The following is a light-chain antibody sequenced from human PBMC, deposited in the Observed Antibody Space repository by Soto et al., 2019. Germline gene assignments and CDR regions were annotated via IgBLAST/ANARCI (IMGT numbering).Light chain of an antibody. Sequence: ERVLTQSPATLSLSPGERSTLSCSASQSVSSSYLAWYQQKPGQAPRLLIYGASSRATGIPDRFGGSGSGTDFTLTISRLEPEDFAVYYCQQYGSSPPFTFGQGTKVDIK. CDR3: QQYGSSPPFT. CDR2: GAS. CDR1: QSVSSSY. J-gene: IGKJ1*01. V-gene: IGKV3-20*01.